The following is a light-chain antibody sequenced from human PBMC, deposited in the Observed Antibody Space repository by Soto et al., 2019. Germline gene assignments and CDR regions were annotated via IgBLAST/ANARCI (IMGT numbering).Light chain of an antibody. V-gene: IGKV1-6*02. Sequence: IQMTQSPSTLSASFGDRVTMTCRASQGIRKDLAWYQQKPGIAPKLLIYATSSLQSGVPSRFSGSGSGRDFTLTISSLQPEDFATYYCLQDYNYPRTFGQGTKVDIK. J-gene: IGKJ1*01. CDR3: LQDYNYPRT. CDR2: ATS. CDR1: QGIRKD.